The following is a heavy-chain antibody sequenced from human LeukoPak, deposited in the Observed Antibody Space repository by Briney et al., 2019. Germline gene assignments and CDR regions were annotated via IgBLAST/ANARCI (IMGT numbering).Heavy chain of an antibody. D-gene: IGHD6-13*01. CDR3: AKDIGPIAAAPLDY. CDR1: RFTFSSYA. J-gene: IGHJ4*02. V-gene: IGHV3-23*01. Sequence: GGSLRLSCAASRFTFSSYAMSWVRQAPGEGLEWVSGISGSGGSTYYSDSVKGRFTISRDNSQNTLYLQMNSLRAEDTALYYCAKDIGPIAAAPLDYWGQGTLVTVSS. CDR2: ISGSGGST.